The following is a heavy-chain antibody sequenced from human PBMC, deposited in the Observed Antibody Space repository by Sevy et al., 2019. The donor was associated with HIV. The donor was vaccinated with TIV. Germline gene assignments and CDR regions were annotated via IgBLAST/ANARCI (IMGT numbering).Heavy chain of an antibody. CDR1: GFSISCYG. V-gene: IGHV3-33*01. J-gene: IGHJ4*02. D-gene: IGHD6-19*01. CDR3: AREDIRVAGIGYYFHS. Sequence: GGSLRLSCAASGFSISCYGMHWVRQAPGKGLEWVAVIWYDGTNREYADSVKGRFTISRDNSKNTLYLQMNSLRVEDTAVYYCAREDIRVAGIGYYFHSWVQGTLVTVSS. CDR2: IWYDGTNR.